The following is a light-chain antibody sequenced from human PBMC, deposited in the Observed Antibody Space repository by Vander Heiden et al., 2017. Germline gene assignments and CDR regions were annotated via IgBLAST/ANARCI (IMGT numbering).Light chain of an antibody. CDR1: QSISSW. J-gene: IGKJ1*01. Sequence: DIQMTQSPSTLSASVGDRVTITCRASQSISSWLAWYQQKPGKAPKLLIYDASSLESGVPSRFSGTGSGTEFTLTIRSLQPDDFATYYCQQYNSYPWTFGPGTKVEMK. CDR2: DAS. V-gene: IGKV1-5*01. CDR3: QQYNSYPWT.